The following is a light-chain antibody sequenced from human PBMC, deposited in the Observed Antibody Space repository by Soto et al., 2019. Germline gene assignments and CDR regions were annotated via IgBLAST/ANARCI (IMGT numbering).Light chain of an antibody. V-gene: IGKV3-20*01. CDR1: QSVSSSY. CDR2: GAS. Sequence: EIVLTQSPGTPSLSPGERATLSCRASQSVSSSYLAWYQHKPGQAPRRLIYGASSRATGIPGRFSGSGSGTDSTLTISRLEPEDLAVYYCHHYGSSPHTFGQGTKLEIK. J-gene: IGKJ2*01. CDR3: HHYGSSPHT.